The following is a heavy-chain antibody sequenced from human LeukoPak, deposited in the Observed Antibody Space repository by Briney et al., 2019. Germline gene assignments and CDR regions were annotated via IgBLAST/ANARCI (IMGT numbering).Heavy chain of an antibody. J-gene: IGHJ4*02. D-gene: IGHD2-2*01. CDR3: AREGLNCSSTSCFFDY. CDR2: INPNSGGT. V-gene: IGHV1-2*02. Sequence: GASVKVSCKASGYTFTGYYMHWVRQASGQGLEWMGWINPNSGGTNYAQNFQGRVTMTRDTSISTAYMELSRLRSDDTAVYYCAREGLNCSSTSCFFDYWGQGTLVTVSS. CDR1: GYTFTGYY.